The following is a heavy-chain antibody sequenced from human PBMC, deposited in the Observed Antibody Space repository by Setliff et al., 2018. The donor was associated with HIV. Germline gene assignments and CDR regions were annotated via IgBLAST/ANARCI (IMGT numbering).Heavy chain of an antibody. Sequence: ASVKVSCKASGYIVIDYYIHWVRRAPGHGLEWMGGIIPSFGTTYAQKFQGRVTMTRNTSIRTAYMELSSLRSEDTAVYYCARGHLDYNFWDEVLGNWFDPWGQGTLVTVSS. J-gene: IGHJ5*02. V-gene: IGHV1-2*02. CDR2: IIPSFGT. CDR1: GYIVIDYY. D-gene: IGHD3-3*01. CDR3: ARGHLDYNFWDEVLGNWFDP.